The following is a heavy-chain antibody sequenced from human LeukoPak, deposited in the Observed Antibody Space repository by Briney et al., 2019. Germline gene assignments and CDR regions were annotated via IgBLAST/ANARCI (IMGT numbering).Heavy chain of an antibody. V-gene: IGHV3-30*02. CDR2: IRYDGSNK. Sequence: GGSLRLSCAASGFTVSSNYMSWVRQAPGKGLEWVAFIRYDGSNKYYADSVKGRFTISRDNSKNTLYLQMNSLRAEDTAVYYCAKALPNYFDYWGQGTLVTVSS. J-gene: IGHJ4*02. CDR1: GFTVSSNY. CDR3: AKALPNYFDY.